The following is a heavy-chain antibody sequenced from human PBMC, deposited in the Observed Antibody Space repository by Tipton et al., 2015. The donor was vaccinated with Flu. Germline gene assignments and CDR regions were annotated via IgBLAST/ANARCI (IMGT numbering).Heavy chain of an antibody. V-gene: IGHV3-7*01. CDR2: IKEDGSEI. D-gene: IGHD6-6*01. CDR3: ARAVGSSSSY. CDR1: GFTFSNYW. Sequence: SLRLSCAASGFTFSNYWMTWVRQAPGKGLEWVANIKEDGSEIYYVGPVKGRFTISRDNAKDSVYLQMNSLRAEDTAVYYCARAVGSSSSYWGQGTLVTVSS. J-gene: IGHJ4*02.